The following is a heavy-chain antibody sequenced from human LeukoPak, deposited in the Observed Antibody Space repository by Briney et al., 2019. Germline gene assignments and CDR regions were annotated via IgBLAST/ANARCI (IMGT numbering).Heavy chain of an antibody. J-gene: IGHJ4*02. D-gene: IGHD3-22*01. CDR3: ARDPLYYDSSGFYPPPDY. CDR2: IWYDGSNK. Sequence: PGGSLRLSCAASGFTFGSYGMHWVRQAPGKGLEWVAVIWYDGSNKYYADSVKGRFTISRDNSKNTLYLQMNSLRAEDTAVYYCARDPLYYDSSGFYPPPDYWGQGTLVTVSS. CDR1: GFTFGSYG. V-gene: IGHV3-30*19.